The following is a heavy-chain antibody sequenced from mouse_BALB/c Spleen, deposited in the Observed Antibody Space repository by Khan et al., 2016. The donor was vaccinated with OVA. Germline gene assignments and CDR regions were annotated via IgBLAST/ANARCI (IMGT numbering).Heavy chain of an antibody. CDR3: ARTARIEY. Sequence: EVQLQESGPGLVKPSQSLSLTCTVTGYSFTSDYGWNWIRRFPGNKLEWMGYITYSGSTNYNPSLKNKTSFTRDTSKNKFFLQLNAVTTEDTATYYCARTARIEYWGQGTTLTVSS. D-gene: IGHD1-2*01. V-gene: IGHV3-2*02. J-gene: IGHJ2*01. CDR2: ITYSGST. CDR1: GYSFTSDYG.